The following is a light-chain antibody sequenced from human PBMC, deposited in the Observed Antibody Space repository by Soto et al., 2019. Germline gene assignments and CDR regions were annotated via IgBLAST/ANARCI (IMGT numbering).Light chain of an antibody. J-gene: IGLJ2*01. CDR3: CSYAGGNTWVV. CDR1: SSDVGGYNL. V-gene: IGLV2-23*02. Sequence: QSALTQFASVSGSPGQSITISCTGTSSDVGGYNLVSWYQQHPDKAPKLIIFGVSKRPSGVSNRFSGSKSGNTASQTISGLQAEDEADYYCCSYAGGNTWVVFGGGTKVTVL. CDR2: GVS.